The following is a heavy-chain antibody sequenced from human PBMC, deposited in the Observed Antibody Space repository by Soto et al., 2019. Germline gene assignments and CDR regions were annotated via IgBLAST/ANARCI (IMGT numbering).Heavy chain of an antibody. CDR3: GREGGCSSTSCSDWY. Sequence: GGSLRLFCAASGFTFSSYWMHWVRQAPGKGLVWVSRINRDGSSPSYGDSVKGRFTISRDNAKNTLYLLMNSLRAEDTAVYYCGREGGCSSTSCSDWYWVQGTLVTVSS. V-gene: IGHV3-74*01. CDR1: GFTFSSYW. J-gene: IGHJ4*02. CDR2: INRDGSSP. D-gene: IGHD2-2*01.